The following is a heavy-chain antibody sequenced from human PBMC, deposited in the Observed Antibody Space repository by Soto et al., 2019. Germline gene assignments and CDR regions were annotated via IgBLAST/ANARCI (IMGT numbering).Heavy chain of an antibody. CDR3: ASGGPQWVGELLQRLTFRWFAP. D-gene: IGHD3-10*01. V-gene: IGHV4-34*01. Sequence: QVQLQHWGAGLLKPSETLSLTGAGYGGAFSRYYWSWIPQPPGKGLEWIGEIDHIGSTNYNPSLESRVTISVDTSKNQFSLKLSSGNAADTAVSYCASGGPQWVGELLQRLTFRWFAPWGQGTLVVVSS. CDR1: GGAFSRYY. J-gene: IGHJ5*02. CDR2: IDHIGST.